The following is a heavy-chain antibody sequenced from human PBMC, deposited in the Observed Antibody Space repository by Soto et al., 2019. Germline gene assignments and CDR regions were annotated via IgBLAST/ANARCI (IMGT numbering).Heavy chain of an antibody. CDR3: AGTTSHYWYYMDV. V-gene: IGHV6-1*01. CDR2: TYYRTRWYY. D-gene: IGHD1-7*01. Sequence: SQTLSLTCVISGDSVSSNSAAWNWIRQSPSRGLEWLGRTYYRTRWYYDYAVSVRSRVTVNPDTSKNQFSLQLTSVTPEDTAVYYCAGTTSHYWYYMDVWGKGTTVTVSS. CDR1: GDSVSSNSAA. J-gene: IGHJ6*03.